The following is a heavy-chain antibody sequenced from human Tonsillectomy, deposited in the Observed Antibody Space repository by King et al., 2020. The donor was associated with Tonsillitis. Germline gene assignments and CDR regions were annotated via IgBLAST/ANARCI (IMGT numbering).Heavy chain of an antibody. Sequence: QLQESGPGLVKPSVTLSLTCAVSGYSISSGYYWGWIRQPPGKGLEWIGSIYHSGSTYYNPSLKSRVTISVDTSKNQFSLKLSSVTAADTAVYYCARDRIVVVVGNWFDPWGQGTLVTVSS. J-gene: IGHJ5*02. CDR1: GYSISSGYY. CDR3: ARDRIVVVVGNWFDP. V-gene: IGHV4-38-2*02. D-gene: IGHD2-15*01. CDR2: IYHSGST.